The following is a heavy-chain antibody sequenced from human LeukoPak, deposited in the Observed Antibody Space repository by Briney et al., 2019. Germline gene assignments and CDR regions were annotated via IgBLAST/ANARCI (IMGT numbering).Heavy chain of an antibody. Sequence: GGSLRLSCAASGFTFSSYWMSWVRQAPWKGLEWVANIKQDGSEKYYVDSVKGRFTISRDNAKNSLYLQMNSLRAEDTAVYYCARDTGVSYRPYYYYYYGMDVWGQGTTVTVSS. D-gene: IGHD1-26*01. CDR3: ARDTGVSYRPYYYYYYGMDV. CDR1: GFTFSSYW. V-gene: IGHV3-7*01. CDR2: IKQDGSEK. J-gene: IGHJ6*02.